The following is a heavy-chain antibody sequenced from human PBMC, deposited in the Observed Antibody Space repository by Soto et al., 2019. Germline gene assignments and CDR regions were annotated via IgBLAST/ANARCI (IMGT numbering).Heavy chain of an antibody. V-gene: IGHV4-31*03. CDR2: IFHSGST. J-gene: IGHJ4*02. D-gene: IGHD3-16*01. Sequence: PSETLSLTCTVSGVSISSGGYYWSWIRQHPGKGLEWIGYIFHSGSTHYNLSLKSRLTMSADTSKNQLSLRLTSVTAADTAVYYCARGGASFTGPAGYWGQGTLVTVSS. CDR3: ARGGASFTGPAGY. CDR1: GVSISSGGYY.